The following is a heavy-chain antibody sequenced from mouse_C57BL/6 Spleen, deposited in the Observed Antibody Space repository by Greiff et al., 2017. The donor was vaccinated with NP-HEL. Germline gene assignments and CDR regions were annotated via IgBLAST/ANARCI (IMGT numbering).Heavy chain of an antibody. J-gene: IGHJ4*01. CDR2: IDPSDSET. CDR3: AREGVYYYGGDAMDY. CDR1: GYTFTSYW. D-gene: IGHD1-1*01. V-gene: IGHV1-52*01. Sequence: QVQLQQPGAELVRPGSSVKLSCKASGYTFTSYWMHWVKQRPIQGLEWIGNIDPSDSETHYNQKFKDKATLTVAKSSSTAYMQLSSLTSEDSAVYYCAREGVYYYGGDAMDYWGQGTSVTVSS.